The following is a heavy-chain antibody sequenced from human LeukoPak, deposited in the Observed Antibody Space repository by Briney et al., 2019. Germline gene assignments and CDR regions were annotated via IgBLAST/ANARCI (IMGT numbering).Heavy chain of an antibody. CDR2: INAGNGNT. Sequence: ASVNVSCKASGYTFTSYAMHWVRQAPGQRLEWMGWINAGNGNTKYSQKFQGRVTITRDTSASTAYMELSSLRSEDTAVYYCAGDWADIVVVPAASPFGWFDPWGQGTLVTVSS. J-gene: IGHJ5*02. D-gene: IGHD2-2*01. CDR3: AGDWADIVVVPAASPFGWFDP. CDR1: GYTFTSYA. V-gene: IGHV1-3*01.